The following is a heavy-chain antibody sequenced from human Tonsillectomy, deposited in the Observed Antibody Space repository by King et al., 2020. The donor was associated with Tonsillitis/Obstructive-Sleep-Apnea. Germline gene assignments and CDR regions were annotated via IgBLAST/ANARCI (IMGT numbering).Heavy chain of an antibody. CDR2: IVVGSGNT. CDR3: AAIFGYCSSTSCYAGNYFDY. CDR1: GFTFTSSA. J-gene: IGHJ4*02. V-gene: IGHV1-58*01. D-gene: IGHD2-2*01. Sequence: QLVQSGPEVKKPGTSVKVSCKASGFTFTSSAVQWGRQARGQRLEWIGWIVVGSGNTKYAQKFQERVTLTRDMSTSTAYMELSSLRTEDTAVYYCAAIFGYCSSTSCYAGNYFDYWGQGTLVTVSS.